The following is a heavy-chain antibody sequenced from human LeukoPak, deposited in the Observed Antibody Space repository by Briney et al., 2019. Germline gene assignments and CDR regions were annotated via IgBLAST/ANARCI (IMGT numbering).Heavy chain of an antibody. CDR1: GGSFTDYY. D-gene: IGHD2-21*02. Sequence: SETLSLTCAVYGGSFTDYYWSWIRHLPGKGLEWIGEIHHRAGANYNPSLWGRVTISADTSKNQFSLHLTSVTAADTATFYCARGPVRDDGLTGISYYFGLDVWGHETTVTVSS. J-gene: IGHJ6*02. V-gene: IGHV4-34*01. CDR2: IHHRAGA. CDR3: ARGPVRDDGLTGISYYFGLDV.